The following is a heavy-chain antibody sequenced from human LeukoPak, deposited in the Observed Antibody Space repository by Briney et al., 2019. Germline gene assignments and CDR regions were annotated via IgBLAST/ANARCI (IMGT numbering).Heavy chain of an antibody. J-gene: IGHJ6*02. CDR2: INHSGST. Sequence: SETLSLTCAVYGGSFSGYYWSWIRQPPGKGLEWIGEINHSGSTNYNPSLKSRVTISVDTSKNQFSLKLSSVTAADTAVYYCARIQSSPRRYYYYGMDVWGQGTLVTVSS. V-gene: IGHV4-34*01. CDR3: ARIQSSPRRYYYYGMDV. D-gene: IGHD5-18*01. CDR1: GGSFSGYY.